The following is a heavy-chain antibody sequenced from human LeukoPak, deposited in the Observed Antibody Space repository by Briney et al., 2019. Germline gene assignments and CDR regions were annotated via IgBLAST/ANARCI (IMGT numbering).Heavy chain of an antibody. V-gene: IGHV3-30*03. CDR3: ARDGDMRTTSIFGVVLG. J-gene: IGHJ4*02. D-gene: IGHD3-3*01. CDR1: GFTFSNYG. CDR2: ISYDGSHK. Sequence: GGSLRLSCAASGFTFSNYGMHWVRQAPGKGLEGVVLISYDGSHKYYADSVKGRFTISRDNSKNTLYLQMNSLRVEDTAVYYCARDGDMRTTSIFGVVLGWGQGTLVTVSS.